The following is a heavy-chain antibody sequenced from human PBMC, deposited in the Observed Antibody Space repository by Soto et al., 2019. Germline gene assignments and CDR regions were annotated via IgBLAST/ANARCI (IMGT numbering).Heavy chain of an antibody. CDR1: GFTFSDYY. Sequence: QVQLVESGGGLVKPGGSLRLSCTASGFTFSDYYMSWIRQAPGRGMEWLSYINRNGKNKDYADSVRGRFTISRDNAKTSLYLEMNCLSVDDTAVYYCARRRRTDMDDIVLMHDFDFWGQGALVTVSS. CDR3: ARRRRTDMDDIVLMHDFDF. V-gene: IGHV3-11*01. J-gene: IGHJ4*02. CDR2: INRNGKNK. D-gene: IGHD2-8*01.